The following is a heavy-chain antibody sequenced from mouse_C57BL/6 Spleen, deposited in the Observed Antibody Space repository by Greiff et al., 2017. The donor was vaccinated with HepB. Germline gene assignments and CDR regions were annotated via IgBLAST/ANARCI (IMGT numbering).Heavy chain of an antibody. Sequence: QVQLQQPGAELVKPGASVKMSCKASGYTFTSYWITWVKQRPGQGLEWIGDIYPGSGSTNYNEKFKSKATLTVDTSSSTAYMQLSSLTSEDSAVYYCARETTVALYYAMDYWGQGTSVTVSS. CDR1: GYTFTSYW. CDR3: ARETTVALYYAMDY. CDR2: IYPGSGST. D-gene: IGHD1-1*01. V-gene: IGHV1-55*01. J-gene: IGHJ4*01.